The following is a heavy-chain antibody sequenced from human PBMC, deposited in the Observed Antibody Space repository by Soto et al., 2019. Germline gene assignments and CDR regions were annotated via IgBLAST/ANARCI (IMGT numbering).Heavy chain of an antibody. D-gene: IGHD4-17*01. Sequence: EVQLVESGGGLVHPGGSLRLSCAASGFTFSDYSMTWVRQAPGKGLEWVSNIYSTGGIAYYADAVKGRFSVSRDNAKNSLFLQMNSLRDEDTGVYYCARLPKGSTVTGRGQGTLVTVSS. CDR1: GFTFSDYS. V-gene: IGHV3-48*02. CDR3: ARLPKGSTVTG. CDR2: IYSTGGIA. J-gene: IGHJ4*02.